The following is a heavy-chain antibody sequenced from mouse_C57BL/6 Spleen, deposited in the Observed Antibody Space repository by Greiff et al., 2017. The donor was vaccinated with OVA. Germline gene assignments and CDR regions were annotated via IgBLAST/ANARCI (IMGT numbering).Heavy chain of an antibody. V-gene: IGHV1-22*01. J-gene: IGHJ1*03. D-gene: IGHD1-1*01. CDR3: ASAYYGSSYVDWSFAV. CDR1: GYTFTDYY. CDR2: INPNNGGT. Sequence: EVQLQQSGPELVKPGASVKMSCKASGYTFTDYYMHWLKQSPGKSLEWIGYINPNNGGTSYNQKFKGKATLTVNKSSSTAYMELRSLTSEDSAVYYCASAYYGSSYVDWSFAVWGTGTTVTVSS.